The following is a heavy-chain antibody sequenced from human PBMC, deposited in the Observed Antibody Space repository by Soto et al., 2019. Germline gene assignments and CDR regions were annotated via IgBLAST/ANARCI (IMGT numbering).Heavy chain of an antibody. CDR1: GGSFSGYY. CDR2: INHSGST. CDR3: ARGPRAWYSSGWRGAFDI. V-gene: IGHV4-34*01. D-gene: IGHD6-19*01. J-gene: IGHJ3*02. Sequence: QVQLQQWGAGLLKPSETLSLTCAAYGGSFSGYYWSWIRQPPGRGLEWMGEINHSGSTNYNPSLKSRVTISVDTSKNQFSLKLSSVTAADTAVYYCARGPRAWYSSGWRGAFDIWGQGTMVTVSS.